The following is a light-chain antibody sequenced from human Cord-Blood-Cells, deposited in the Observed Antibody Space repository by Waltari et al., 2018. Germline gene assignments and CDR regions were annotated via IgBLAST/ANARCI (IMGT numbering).Light chain of an antibody. CDR3: QQYNSYSVYT. V-gene: IGKV1-5*01. CDR1: QMISSW. Sequence: DIQMTQSPSTLSASLGHRVTIPCRASQMISSWLAWYQQKPGKAPKTLIYDASSLESGVPSRFSGSGSVTEVTLTISSLQSDDFATYYCQQYNSYSVYTFGQGTKLEIK. J-gene: IGKJ2*01. CDR2: DAS.